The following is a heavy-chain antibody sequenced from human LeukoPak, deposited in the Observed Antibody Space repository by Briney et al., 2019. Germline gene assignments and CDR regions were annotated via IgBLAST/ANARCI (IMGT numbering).Heavy chain of an antibody. V-gene: IGHV6-1*01. J-gene: IGHJ6*03. D-gene: IGHD5-12*01. CDR2: TYYRSKWYN. Sequence: SQTLSLTCAISGDSVSSNSATWTWIRQSPSRGLEWLGRTYYRSKWYNDYAVSVKSRITINPDTSKNQFSLQLNSVTPEDTAVYYCARDLQKDIVATIPPYYYYYMDVWGKGTTVTVSS. CDR3: ARDLQKDIVATIPPYYYYYMDV. CDR1: GDSVSSNSAT.